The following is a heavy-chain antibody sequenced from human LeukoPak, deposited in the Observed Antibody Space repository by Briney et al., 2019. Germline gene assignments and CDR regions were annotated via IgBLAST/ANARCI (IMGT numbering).Heavy chain of an antibody. CDR3: ARSYCSGGSCYRQGWFDP. D-gene: IGHD2-15*01. J-gene: IGHJ5*02. Sequence: GGSLRLSCAASGFTFSDYYMSWIRQAPGKGLEWVSYISGSGSTIYYADSVKGRFTISRDNAKNSLYLQMNSLRAEDTAVYYCARSYCSGGSCYRQGWFDPWGQGTLVTVSS. V-gene: IGHV3-11*04. CDR2: ISGSGSTI. CDR1: GFTFSDYY.